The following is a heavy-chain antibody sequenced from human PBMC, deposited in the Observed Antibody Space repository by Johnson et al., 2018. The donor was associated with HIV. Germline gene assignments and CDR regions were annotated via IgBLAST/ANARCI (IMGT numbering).Heavy chain of an antibody. D-gene: IGHD6-19*01. V-gene: IGHV3-20*04. CDR3: ARERSGWYGDAFDI. CDR2: IHWNGGST. CDR1: GLTFDDYG. Sequence: VQLVESGGGVVRPGGSLRLSCAASGLTFDDYGMSWVRQAPGKGLEWVSGIHWNGGSTGYADSVKGRFTISSDNAKNSLYLQMNSLRAEDTAVYYCARERSGWYGDAFDIWGQGTMVTVSS. J-gene: IGHJ3*02.